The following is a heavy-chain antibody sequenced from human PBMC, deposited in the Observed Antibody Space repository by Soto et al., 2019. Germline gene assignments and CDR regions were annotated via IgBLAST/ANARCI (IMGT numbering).Heavy chain of an antibody. CDR2: TYYRSKWYK. V-gene: IGHV6-1*01. Sequence: PSQTLSLTCAISGDSVSSNSVAWNWIRQSPSRGLEWLGRTYYRSKWYKAYSVSVKSRITITPDRSKNQFSLQLKAVTPEDTAVYYCVRDTWSGSGWYGIWGQGTTVTVSS. CDR3: VRDTWSGSGWYGI. J-gene: IGHJ4*02. D-gene: IGHD6-19*01. CDR1: GDSVSSNSVA.